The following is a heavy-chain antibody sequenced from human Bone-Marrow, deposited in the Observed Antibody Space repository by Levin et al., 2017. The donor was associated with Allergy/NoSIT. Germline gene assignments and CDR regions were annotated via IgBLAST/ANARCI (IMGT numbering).Heavy chain of an antibody. D-gene: IGHD3-22*01. CDR2: IKQDGSET. Sequence: GGSLRLSCAASGFSFRTSWMTWVRQAPGKGLEWVATIKQDGSETYYVDSVKGRFTISRDNAKNSLYLQMNSLRAEDTAVYYCAGKRYYYDTSELGWFDPWGQGTLVTVSS. CDR3: AGKRYYYDTSELGWFDP. CDR1: GFSFRTSW. J-gene: IGHJ5*02. V-gene: IGHV3-7*01.